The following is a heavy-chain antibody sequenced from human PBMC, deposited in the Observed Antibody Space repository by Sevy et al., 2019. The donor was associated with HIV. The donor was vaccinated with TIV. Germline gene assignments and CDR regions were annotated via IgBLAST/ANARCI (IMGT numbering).Heavy chain of an antibody. D-gene: IGHD1-26*01. J-gene: IGHJ3*02. CDR3: AKVLGEGGGGHDAFDI. V-gene: IGHV3-23*01. CDR2: ISGSGGST. Sequence: GGSPRLSCAASGFTFSSYAMSWVRQAPGKGLEWVSAISGSGGSTYYADSVKGRFTISRDNSKNTLYLQMNSLRAEDTAVYYCAKVLGEGGGGHDAFDIWGQGTMVTVSS. CDR1: GFTFSSYA.